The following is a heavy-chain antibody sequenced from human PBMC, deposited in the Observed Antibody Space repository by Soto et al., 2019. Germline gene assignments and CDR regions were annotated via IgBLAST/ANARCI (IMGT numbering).Heavy chain of an antibody. V-gene: IGHV3-23*01. CDR3: AKVDWSSFSFDD. J-gene: IGHJ4*02. D-gene: IGHD1-1*01. CDR1: GVTFISYA. CDR2: VRGSGGAT. Sequence: WGSLRLSCAASGVTFISYAITFVRQAPVKGLEWVSAVRGSGGATDYADSVKGRFTISRDNSKNTVYLQMSSLRAEDTAVYYCAKVDWSSFSFDDWGQGILVTVSS.